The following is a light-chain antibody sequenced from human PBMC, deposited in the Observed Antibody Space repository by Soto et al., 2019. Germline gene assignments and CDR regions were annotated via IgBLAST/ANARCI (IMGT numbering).Light chain of an antibody. V-gene: IGKV3-11*01. CDR2: DTS. Sequence: ETVMTQSPGTLSVSLGERATLSCRASQSVSIHLAWYQQKPGQAPRLLIYDTSTRATGIPARFSGSGSGTDFTLTISSLEPEDFAVYYCQQRSNWPPTFGQGTKVDIK. CDR1: QSVSIH. J-gene: IGKJ1*01. CDR3: QQRSNWPPT.